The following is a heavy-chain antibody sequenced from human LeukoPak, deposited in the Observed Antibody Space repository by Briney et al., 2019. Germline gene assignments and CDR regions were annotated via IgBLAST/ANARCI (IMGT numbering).Heavy chain of an antibody. D-gene: IGHD2-8*01. Sequence: SETLSLTCTVSGTSMIDYYWSWIRQPAGKGLQWIGRIYDNTNSNYNPSLKSRVTMFADTSKNQFSLRLTSVTAADTATYYCARDQEAYCTSSSCFQFAPWGQGTLVIVSS. CDR3: ARDQEAYCTSSSCFQFAP. V-gene: IGHV4-4*07. J-gene: IGHJ5*01. CDR1: GTSMIDYY. CDR2: IYDNTNS.